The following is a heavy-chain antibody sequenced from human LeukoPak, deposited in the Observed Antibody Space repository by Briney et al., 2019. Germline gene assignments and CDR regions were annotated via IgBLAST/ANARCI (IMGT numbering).Heavy chain of an antibody. CDR2: ISRSATTI. CDR1: GFTFSSYE. D-gene: IGHD1-26*01. CDR3: ARDKIVGATALDY. J-gene: IGHJ4*02. V-gene: IGHV3-48*03. Sequence: GGSLRLSCAASGFTFSSYEMNWVRQAPGKGLEWVSSISRSATTIYYADSVKGRFTISRDSAKNSLYLQMNSLRAEDTAVYYCARDKIVGATALDYWGQGTLVTVSS.